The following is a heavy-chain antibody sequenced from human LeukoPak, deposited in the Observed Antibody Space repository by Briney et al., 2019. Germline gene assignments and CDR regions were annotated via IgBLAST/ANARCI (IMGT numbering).Heavy chain of an antibody. CDR1: GGSFSGYY. J-gene: IGHJ3*02. CDR3: AREKESGTTYDAFDI. D-gene: IGHD1-1*01. Sequence: SETLSLTCAVYGGSFSGYYWSWIRQPPGKGLEWIGEINHSGSTNYNPSLKSRVTISVDTSKNQFSLQLNSVTPEDTAVYHCAREKESGTTYDAFDIWGQGTMVTVSS. CDR2: INHSGST. V-gene: IGHV4-34*01.